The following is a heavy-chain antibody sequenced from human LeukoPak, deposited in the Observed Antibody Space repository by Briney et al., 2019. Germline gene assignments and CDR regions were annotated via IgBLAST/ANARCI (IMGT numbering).Heavy chain of an antibody. D-gene: IGHD3-16*01. V-gene: IGHV4-59*01. CDR3: ARGIYDYVWGSGPFDY. J-gene: IGHJ4*02. Sequence: SETLSLTCTVSGGSISSYYWSWIRQPPGKGLEWIGYIYYSGSTNYNPSLKSRVTISVDTSKNQFSLKLSSVTAADTAVYYCARGIYDYVWGSGPFDYWGQGTLVTVSS. CDR2: IYYSGST. CDR1: GGSISSYY.